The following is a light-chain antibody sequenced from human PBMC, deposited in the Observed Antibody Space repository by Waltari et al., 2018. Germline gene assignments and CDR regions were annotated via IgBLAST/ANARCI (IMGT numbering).Light chain of an antibody. J-gene: IGKJ4*01. Sequence: EIVLTQSPGTLSLSPGESATLSCRASQTIIANYLAWYQQKPGQAPRLLIYGASNRATGIPDRFSGSGSGTDFTLTISRLEPEDYAVYHCQQYDGSILTFGGGTKVEI. V-gene: IGKV3-20*01. CDR2: GAS. CDR3: QQYDGSILT. CDR1: QTIIANY.